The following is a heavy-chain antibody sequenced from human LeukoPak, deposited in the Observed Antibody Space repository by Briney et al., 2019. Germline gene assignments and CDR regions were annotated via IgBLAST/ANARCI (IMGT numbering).Heavy chain of an antibody. CDR1: GFTFSSYA. CDR3: ACMGGYVPY. Sequence: PGRSLRLSCAASGFTFSSYAMHWVRQAPGKGLEWVAVISYDGSNKYYADSVKGRFTISRDNGKNSLYLQMNSLRAEDTAVYYCACMGGYVPYWGQGTLVTVSS. J-gene: IGHJ4*02. V-gene: IGHV3-30-3*01. D-gene: IGHD5-12*01. CDR2: ISYDGSNK.